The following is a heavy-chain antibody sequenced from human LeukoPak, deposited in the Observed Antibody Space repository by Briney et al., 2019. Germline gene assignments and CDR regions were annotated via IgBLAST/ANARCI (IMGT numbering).Heavy chain of an antibody. J-gene: IGHJ5*02. CDR2: IYTSGST. V-gene: IGHV4-4*07. D-gene: IGHD3-10*01. CDR1: GSSISSYY. CDR3: AREGTSGGLNWLDP. Sequence: SETLSLTCTVSGSSISSYYWSWIRQPAGKGLEWIGRIYTSGSTNYNPSLKSRVTMSVDTSKNQFSLRLSSVNAADTAVYFCAREGTSGGLNWLDPWGQGTLVTVSS.